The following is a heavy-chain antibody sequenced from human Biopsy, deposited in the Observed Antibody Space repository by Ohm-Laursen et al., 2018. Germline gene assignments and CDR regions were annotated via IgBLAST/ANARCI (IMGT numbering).Heavy chain of an antibody. V-gene: IGHV3-11*01. J-gene: IGHJ4*02. CDR2: ISGSGVTK. D-gene: IGHD6-6*01. Sequence: SRTLSCTASGFTFGGYYMSWVRQAPGTGLEWLSYISGSGVTKMYADSVRGRFTISRDNAKNSLYLQMNSLRVEDTAVYYCARYVGIIAAPIDYWGQGTLVTVSS. CDR3: ARYVGIIAAPIDY. CDR1: GFTFGGYY.